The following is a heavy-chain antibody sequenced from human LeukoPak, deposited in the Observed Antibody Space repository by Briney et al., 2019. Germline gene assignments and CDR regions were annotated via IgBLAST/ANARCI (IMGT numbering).Heavy chain of an antibody. D-gene: IGHD2-15*01. V-gene: IGHV1-2*02. Sequence: ASVKVSCKPSVYTFTGYYMHWVRQAPGQGLEWMGWINPNSGGTNYAQKFQGRVTMTRDTSISTAYMELSRLRSDDTAVYYCARKLGVVVAATGVHWFDPWGQGTLVTVSS. CDR2: INPNSGGT. CDR3: ARKLGVVVAATGVHWFDP. J-gene: IGHJ5*02. CDR1: VYTFTGYY.